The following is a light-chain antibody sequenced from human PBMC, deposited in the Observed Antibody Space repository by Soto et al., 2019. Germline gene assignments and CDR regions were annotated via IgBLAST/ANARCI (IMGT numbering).Light chain of an antibody. V-gene: IGKV3-15*01. CDR2: GAS. CDR3: KEYNTWPWT. Sequence: ETVMTQSPATLSVSPGERATLSCRASQSVNSNLAWYQQKLGQAPRVLIYGASTRATGIPDRFSGSGSGTEFILTISSLQSEDFAVYYCKEYNTWPWTFGQGTKVDIK. J-gene: IGKJ1*01. CDR1: QSVNSN.